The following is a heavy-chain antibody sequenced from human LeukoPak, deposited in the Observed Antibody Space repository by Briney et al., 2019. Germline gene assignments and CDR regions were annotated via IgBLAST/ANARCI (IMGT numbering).Heavy chain of an antibody. CDR2: INHSGST. D-gene: IGHD3-3*01. CDR3: ARHTIFGVVIPRPYYMDV. V-gene: IGHV4-34*01. J-gene: IGHJ6*03. Sequence: SETLSLTCAVYGGSFSGYYWSWIRQPPGKGLEWIGEINHSGSTNYNPSLKSRVTISVDTSKNQFSLKLSSVTAADTAVYYCARHTIFGVVIPRPYYMDVWGKGTTVTVSS. CDR1: GGSFSGYY.